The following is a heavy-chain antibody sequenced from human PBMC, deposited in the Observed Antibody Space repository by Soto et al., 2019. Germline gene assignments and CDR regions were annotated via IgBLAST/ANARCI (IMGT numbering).Heavy chain of an antibody. Sequence: EVQLVESGGGLVQPGRSLRLSCAASGFTFDDYAMHWVRQAPGKGLEWVSGISWNSGSIGYADSVKGRFTISRDNAKNALYLQMNSLRAEDTALYYCAKDREAVAGDWAFDIWGQGTMVNVSS. J-gene: IGHJ3*02. V-gene: IGHV3-9*01. CDR3: AKDREAVAGDWAFDI. D-gene: IGHD6-19*01. CDR1: GFTFDDYA. CDR2: ISWNSGSI.